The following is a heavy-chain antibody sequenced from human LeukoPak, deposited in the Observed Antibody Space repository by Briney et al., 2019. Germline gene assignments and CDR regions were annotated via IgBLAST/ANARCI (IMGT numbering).Heavy chain of an antibody. D-gene: IGHD6-13*01. Sequence: SSETLSLTCTVSGGSISSYYWSWIRQPPGKGLEWIGYIYYSGTTNYNPSLKSRVTISVDTSKNQFSLKLSSMTAADTAVYYCARDSSSWYANNWFDPWGLGTLVTVSS. CDR1: GGSISSYY. J-gene: IGHJ5*02. CDR2: IYYSGTT. CDR3: ARDSSSWYANNWFDP. V-gene: IGHV4-59*01.